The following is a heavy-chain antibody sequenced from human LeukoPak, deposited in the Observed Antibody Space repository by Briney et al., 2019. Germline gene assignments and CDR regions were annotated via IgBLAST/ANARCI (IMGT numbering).Heavy chain of an antibody. V-gene: IGHV3-33*01. Sequence: GRSLRLSCAASGFTFSSYGMHWVRQAPGKGLEWLADICYEGSNKSYEDSVKGRFTISRDNSNNTLYLQMNSLRAEDTAVYYCARGSRSSGWYKGFDYWGQGTLVTVSS. CDR2: ICYEGSNK. J-gene: IGHJ4*02. CDR1: GFTFSSYG. D-gene: IGHD6-19*01. CDR3: ARGSRSSGWYKGFDY.